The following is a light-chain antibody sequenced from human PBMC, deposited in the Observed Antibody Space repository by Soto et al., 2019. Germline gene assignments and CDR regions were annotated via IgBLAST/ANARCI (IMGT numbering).Light chain of an antibody. Sequence: EIVLPKSPVTLSLSPGERSALSGGAIQSVSSSYLAWYQQKPGQAPRLLIYGASSRATGIPDRFSGSGSGTDFTLTIIRLEPEDFAVYYCQQYGSSPSTFGQGTRLEIK. CDR3: QQYGSSPST. CDR2: GAS. J-gene: IGKJ5*01. CDR1: QSVSSSY. V-gene: IGKV3-20*01.